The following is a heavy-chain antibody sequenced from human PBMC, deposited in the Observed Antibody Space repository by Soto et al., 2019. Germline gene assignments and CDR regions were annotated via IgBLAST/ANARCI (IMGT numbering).Heavy chain of an antibody. CDR3: ARGGASCDGGTCYSVYFDY. CDR2: VSTYNGNT. Sequence: ASVKVSCKASGYTFTTYDVSWVRQAPGQGLEWMGWVSTYNGNTNYAQKVKGRVTMTTDTSTNTAYMELRSLTSDDTAVYYCARGGASCDGGTCYSVYFDYWSQGTLVTVSS. CDR1: GYTFTTYD. J-gene: IGHJ4*02. D-gene: IGHD2-15*01. V-gene: IGHV1-18*01.